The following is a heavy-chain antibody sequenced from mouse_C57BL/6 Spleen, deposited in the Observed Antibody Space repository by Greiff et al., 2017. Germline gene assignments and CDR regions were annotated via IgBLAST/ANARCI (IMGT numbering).Heavy chain of an antibody. V-gene: IGHV1-80*01. CDR2: IYPGDGDT. Sequence: LQQSGASVKISCKASGYAFSSYWMNWVKQRPGKGLERIGQIYPGDGDTNYNGKFKGKATLTADKSSSTAYMQLSSLTSEDSAVYFCASPPNYYGSSFDYWGQGTTLTVSS. CDR1: GYAFSSYW. CDR3: ASPPNYYGSSFDY. D-gene: IGHD1-1*01. J-gene: IGHJ2*01.